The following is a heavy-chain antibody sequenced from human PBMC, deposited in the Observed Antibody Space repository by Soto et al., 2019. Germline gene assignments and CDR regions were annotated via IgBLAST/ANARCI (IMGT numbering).Heavy chain of an antibody. Sequence: SVKVSCKASGFTFTSSAVQWVRQARGQRLEWIGWIVVGSGNTNYAQKFQERVTITRDMSTSTAYMELSSLRSEDTAVYYCAAYIAAAGTSAHNFDYWGQGTLVNVSS. CDR1: GFTFTSSA. J-gene: IGHJ4*02. V-gene: IGHV1-58*01. D-gene: IGHD6-13*01. CDR2: IVVGSGNT. CDR3: AAYIAAAGTSAHNFDY.